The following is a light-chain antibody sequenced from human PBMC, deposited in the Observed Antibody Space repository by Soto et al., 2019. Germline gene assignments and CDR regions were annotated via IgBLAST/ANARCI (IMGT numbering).Light chain of an antibody. Sequence: DIQMTQSPSSLSASVGDRVTITCRPSQSIDTYLNWYQQKPGKAPELLIYVASSLQSGVPSRFSGSASGTEFTLTISSLQLEDFATYYCQQTYNTPHTFGQGTKVEIK. CDR3: QQTYNTPHT. CDR2: VAS. CDR1: QSIDTY. V-gene: IGKV1-39*01. J-gene: IGKJ1*01.